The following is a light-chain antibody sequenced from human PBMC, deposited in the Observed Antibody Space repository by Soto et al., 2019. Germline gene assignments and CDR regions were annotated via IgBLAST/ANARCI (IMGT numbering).Light chain of an antibody. J-gene: IGLJ2*01. Sequence: QSALTQPPCASGSPGQSVTISCTGTSNDIGGSNFVSWYQQHPDKAPKLIIYEVTKRPSGVPDRFSAFKSGNTASLTVSGLQPEDEADYYCGSYAGSNNMLFGGGTKLTVL. CDR2: EVT. CDR3: GSYAGSNNML. V-gene: IGLV2-8*01. CDR1: SNDIGGSNF.